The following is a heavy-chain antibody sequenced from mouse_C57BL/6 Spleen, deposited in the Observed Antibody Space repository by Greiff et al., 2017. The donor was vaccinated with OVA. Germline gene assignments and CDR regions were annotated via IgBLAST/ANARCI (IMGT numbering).Heavy chain of an antibody. CDR2: IYPGDGDT. V-gene: IGHV1-82*01. CDR3: ARWGYGSTYWYFDV. J-gene: IGHJ1*03. Sequence: QVQLQQSGPELVKPGASVKISCKASGYAFSSSWMNWVNQRPGMGLEWIGRIYPGDGDTNYNGKFKGKATLTADKSSSTAYMQLSRLTSEDSAVYVCARWGYGSTYWYFDVWGKGTTVTVSS. CDR1: GYAFSSSW. D-gene: IGHD1-1*01.